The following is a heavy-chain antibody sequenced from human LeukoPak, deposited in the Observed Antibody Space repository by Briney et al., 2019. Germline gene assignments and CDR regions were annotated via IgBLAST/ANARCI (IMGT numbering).Heavy chain of an antibody. CDR1: GGSISSGDYY. CDR2: IYYSGST. V-gene: IGHV4-30-4*01. D-gene: IGHD3-22*01. J-gene: IGHJ4*02. CDR3: AREMRYYYDSSGYNFDY. Sequence: SETLSLTCTVSGGSISSGDYYWSWIRQPPGKGLEWIGYIYYSGSTYYNPSLKSRVTISVDTSKNQFSLKLSSATAADTAVYYCAREMRYYYDSSGYNFDYWGQGTLVTVSS.